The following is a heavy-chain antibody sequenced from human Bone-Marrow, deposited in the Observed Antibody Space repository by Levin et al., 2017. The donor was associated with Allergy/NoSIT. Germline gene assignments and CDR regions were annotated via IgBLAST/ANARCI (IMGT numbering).Heavy chain of an antibody. D-gene: IGHD3-22*01. V-gene: IGHV3-30-3*01. CDR1: GFTFSSHA. J-gene: IGHJ4*02. CDR2: ISYDESNK. CDR3: ARDHHDISGYWSYLDS. Sequence: PGGSLRLSCAASGFTFSSHAMHWVRQAPGKGLEWVTFISYDESNKNYGDSVRGRFTISRDNSKNTLYLQMNSLRLEDTGIYFCARDHHDISGYWSYLDSWGQGTLVTVSS.